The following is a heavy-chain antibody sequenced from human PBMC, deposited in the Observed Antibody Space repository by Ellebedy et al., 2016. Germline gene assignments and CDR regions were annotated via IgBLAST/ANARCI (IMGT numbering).Heavy chain of an antibody. V-gene: IGHV3-23*01. D-gene: IGHD3-16*01. J-gene: IGHJ5*02. CDR1: GFTFSSYA. CDR3: ARGGFEGAPYNWFDP. Sequence: GESLKISXAASGFTFSSYAMSWVRQAPGKGLEWVSAISGSGGSTYYADSVKGRFTISRDNSKNTLYLQMNSLRAEDTAVYYCARGGFEGAPYNWFDPWGQGTLVTVSS. CDR2: ISGSGGST.